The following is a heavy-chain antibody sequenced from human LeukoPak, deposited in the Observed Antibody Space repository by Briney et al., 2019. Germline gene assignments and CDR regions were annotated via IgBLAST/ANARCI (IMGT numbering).Heavy chain of an antibody. CDR1: GGSISRYY. V-gene: IGHV4-59*01. Sequence: PSETLSLTCTVSGGSISRYYWSWIRQPPGTGLAWIGYIYYTGRADYNPSLKSRVSMSVDTSKNQFSLRVNSMTAADTAVYYCARGDFWSGAPTDWGQGTLVTVSS. J-gene: IGHJ4*02. CDR3: ARGDFWSGAPTD. CDR2: IYYTGRA. D-gene: IGHD3-3*01.